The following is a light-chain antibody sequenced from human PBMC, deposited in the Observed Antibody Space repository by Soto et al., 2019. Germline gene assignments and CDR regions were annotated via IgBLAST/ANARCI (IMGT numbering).Light chain of an antibody. CDR2: EVS. J-gene: IGLJ3*02. CDR3: SSYAGSNNLV. V-gene: IGLV2-8*01. CDR1: SSDIGGYDY. Sequence: QSALTQPPSASGSPAQSVTISCTGTSSDIGGYDYVSWYQQHPGKAPKLIIYEVSKRPSGVPDRFSGSKSGNTASLTVSGLQAEDEADYYCSSYAGSNNLVFAGGTKVTVL.